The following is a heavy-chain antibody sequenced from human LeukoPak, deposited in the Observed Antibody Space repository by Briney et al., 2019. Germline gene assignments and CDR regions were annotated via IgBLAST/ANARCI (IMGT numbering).Heavy chain of an antibody. CDR2: IYYNWDN. D-gene: IGHD6-13*01. CDR1: GGSISSYY. CDR3: ASGTLYYFDF. V-gene: IGHV4-59*01. Sequence: SETPSLTCTVSGGSISSYYWSWSRQPPGKGVEWIGYIYYNWDNNDYPPLKSRVTISVDTTKRQFSLKLNSATAADTAVYYCASGTLYYFDFWGQGALVTVSS. J-gene: IGHJ4*02.